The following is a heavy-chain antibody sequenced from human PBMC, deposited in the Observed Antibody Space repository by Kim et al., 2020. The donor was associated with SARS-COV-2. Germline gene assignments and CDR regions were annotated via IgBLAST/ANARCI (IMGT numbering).Heavy chain of an antibody. V-gene: IGHV3-7*01. D-gene: IGHD2-15*01. J-gene: IGHJ4*02. CDR3: ARDVGGNLEN. Sequence: GGSLRLSCIASGFSFSNYWMAWVRQAPGKGPEWVANIKYDESERYYVDSVKGRFIISRDNGKRSLYLQMDSLRAEDTALYYCARDVGGNLENWGQGTLVTLSS. CDR2: IKYDESER. CDR1: GFSFSNYW.